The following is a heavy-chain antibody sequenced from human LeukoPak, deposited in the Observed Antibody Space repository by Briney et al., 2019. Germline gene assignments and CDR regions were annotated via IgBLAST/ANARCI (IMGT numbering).Heavy chain of an antibody. J-gene: IGHJ4*02. CDR1: GFTFSDAW. Sequence: GGSLRLSCAASGFTFSDAWMTWVRQAPGKGLEWVGRIKRKTDGGTTDYAAPVKGRFTISRDDSKNTAYLQMNSLKTEDTAVYYCTRRVLYTSNDYWGQGTLVTVSS. V-gene: IGHV3-15*01. CDR2: IKRKTDGGTT. D-gene: IGHD3-16*02. CDR3: TRRVLYTSNDY.